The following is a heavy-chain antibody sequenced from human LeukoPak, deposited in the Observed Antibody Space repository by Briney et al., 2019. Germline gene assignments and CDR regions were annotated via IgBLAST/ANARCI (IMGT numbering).Heavy chain of an antibody. CDR3: AKDNYGLDV. J-gene: IGHJ6*02. CDR1: GFTFSSYE. CDR2: MLHDGSNQ. Sequence: GGSLRLSCAASGFTFSSYEMNWVRQAPGKGLEWVAVMLHDGSNQYYAASVKGRFTISRDNSKNTLFLQINSLRIEDTAVYYCAKDNYGLDVWGQGTTVTVS. V-gene: IGHV3-30-3*01.